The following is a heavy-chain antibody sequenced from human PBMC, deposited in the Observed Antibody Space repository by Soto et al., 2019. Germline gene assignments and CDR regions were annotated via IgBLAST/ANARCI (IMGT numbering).Heavy chain of an antibody. CDR1: GYTFTSYG. D-gene: IGHD2-2*03. CDR3: ARVGVGYCSSTSCPGYWFDP. Sequence: VASVKVSCKASGYTFTSYGISWVRQAPGQGLEWMGWISAYNGNTNYAQKLQGRVTMTTDTSTSTAYMELRSLRSDDTAVYYCARVGVGYCSSTSCPGYWFDPWGQGTLVTVSS. J-gene: IGHJ5*02. V-gene: IGHV1-18*01. CDR2: ISAYNGNT.